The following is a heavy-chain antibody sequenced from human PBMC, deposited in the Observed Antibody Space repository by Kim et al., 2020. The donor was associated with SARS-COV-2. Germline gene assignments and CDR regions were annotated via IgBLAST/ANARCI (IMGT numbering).Heavy chain of an antibody. CDR1: GFTFSSYG. CDR2: IWYDGSNK. CDR3: ARDWGAYGDPSYYFDY. D-gene: IGHD4-17*01. J-gene: IGHJ4*02. Sequence: GGSLRLSCAASGFTFSSYGMHWVRQAPGKGLEWVAVIWYDGSNKYYADSVKGRFTISRDNSKNTLYLQMNSLRAEDTAVYYCARDWGAYGDPSYYFDYWGQGTLVTVSS. V-gene: IGHV3-33*08.